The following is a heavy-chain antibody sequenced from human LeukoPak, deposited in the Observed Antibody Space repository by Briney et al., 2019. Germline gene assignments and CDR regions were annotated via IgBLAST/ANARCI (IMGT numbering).Heavy chain of an antibody. J-gene: IGHJ4*02. CDR3: AREYSSSSWFDY. D-gene: IGHD6-6*01. V-gene: IGHV4-4*07. Sequence: SETLSLTCTVSGGSISSYYWSWIRQPAGKGLEWIGRIYTSGSTNYNPSLKSRVTMSVDTPKNQFSLKLSSVTAADTAVYYCAREYSSSSWFDYWGQGTLVTVSS. CDR2: IYTSGST. CDR1: GGSISSYY.